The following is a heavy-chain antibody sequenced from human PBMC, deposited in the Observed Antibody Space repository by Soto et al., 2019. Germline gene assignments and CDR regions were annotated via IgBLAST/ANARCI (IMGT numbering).Heavy chain of an antibody. CDR1: GFTFSSYS. D-gene: IGHD2-15*01. Sequence: EVQLVESGGGLVKPGGSLRLSCAASGFTFSSYSMSWVRQAPGKGLEWVSSISSSSSYIYYADSVKGRFTISRDNDYTSPYKHMISLRAEDTEVSYCARGYCRGASGGGAPSWVDLWGPGALV. CDR2: ISSSSSYI. J-gene: IGHJ5*02. V-gene: IGHV3-21*01. CDR3: ARGYCRGASGGGAPSWVDL.